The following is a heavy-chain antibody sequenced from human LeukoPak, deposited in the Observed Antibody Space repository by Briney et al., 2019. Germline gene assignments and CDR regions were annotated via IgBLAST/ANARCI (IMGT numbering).Heavy chain of an antibody. D-gene: IGHD2/OR15-2a*01. CDR2: LSYTGKT. V-gene: IGHV4-59*02. CDR3: SEGYFEPFDH. Sequence: SETLSLTCVVSGASVSKSHWSWIRQLPGKGLEWIGCLSYTGKTDYNPSLTNRVTISFDTSENQVSLKLTSVTAADTAVYYCSEGYFEPFDHWGQGTLVTVSS. CDR1: GASVSKSH. J-gene: IGHJ4*02.